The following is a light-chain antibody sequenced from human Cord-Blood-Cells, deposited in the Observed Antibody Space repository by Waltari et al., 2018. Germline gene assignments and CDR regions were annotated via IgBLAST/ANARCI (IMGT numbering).Light chain of an antibody. Sequence: QSALTQPASASGFPGQSITFSCPGTSSDVGSYNLVSWYQQPPGKAPNLMIYEGSKRPSGVSNRFSGSKSGNTASLTISGLQAEDEADYYCCSYAGSSTWVFGGGTKLTVL. CDR1: SSDVGSYNL. J-gene: IGLJ3*02. CDR3: CSYAGSSTWV. V-gene: IGLV2-23*01. CDR2: EGS.